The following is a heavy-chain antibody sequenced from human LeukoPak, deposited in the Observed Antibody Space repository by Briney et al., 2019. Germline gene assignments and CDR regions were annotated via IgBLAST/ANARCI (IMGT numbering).Heavy chain of an antibody. D-gene: IGHD3-22*01. CDR3: ARGDPSWGVEVISEAHY. CDR2: INSDGSST. Sequence: GGSLRLSCAASGFTFSPYSMNWVRQAPGKGLVWVSRINSDGSSTSYADSVKGRFTISRDNAKNTLHLQMNSLRVEDTAVYYCARGDPSWGVEVISEAHYWGQGTLVTVSS. CDR1: GFTFSPYS. V-gene: IGHV3-74*01. J-gene: IGHJ4*02.